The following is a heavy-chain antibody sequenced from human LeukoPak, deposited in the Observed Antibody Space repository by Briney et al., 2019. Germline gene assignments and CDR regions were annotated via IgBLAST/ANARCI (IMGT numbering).Heavy chain of an antibody. CDR3: ARDYYDSSGYYPWGY. CDR2: ISYDGNNE. V-gene: IGHV3-30*04. Sequence: GGSLRLSCAASGFTFSSSAMHWVRQAPGKGLEWVAVISYDGNNEYYADSVKGRFTISRDNSKNTLYLQMNSLRAEDTAVYYCARDYYDSSGYYPWGYWGQGTLVTVSS. D-gene: IGHD3-22*01. J-gene: IGHJ4*02. CDR1: GFTFSSSA.